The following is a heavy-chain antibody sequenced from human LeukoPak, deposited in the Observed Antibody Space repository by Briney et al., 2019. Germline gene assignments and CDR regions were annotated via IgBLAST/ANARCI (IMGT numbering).Heavy chain of an antibody. CDR3: ARERRGNYFDY. D-gene: IGHD3-10*01. V-gene: IGHV3-30-3*01. Sequence: GRSLRLSCAASGSTFSSYAMHWVRQAPGKGLEWVAVISYDGSNKYYADSVKGRFTISRDNSKNTLYLQMNSLRAEDTAVYYCARERRGNYFDYWGQGTLVTVSS. J-gene: IGHJ4*02. CDR1: GSTFSSYA. CDR2: ISYDGSNK.